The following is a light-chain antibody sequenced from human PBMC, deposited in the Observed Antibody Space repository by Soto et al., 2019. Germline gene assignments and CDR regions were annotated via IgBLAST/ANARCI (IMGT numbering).Light chain of an antibody. V-gene: IGLV2-8*01. J-gene: IGLJ1*01. CDR3: CSHAGNNNYV. CDR1: SRDVGGQNY. CDR2: AVS. Sequence: QSVLTQPPSAYGSPGQSVAISCTGTSRDVGGQNYVSWYQQHPGKAPKLIIYAVSNRPSGVPDRFSGSKSGNTASLTISGLRAEDEADYYCCSHAGNNNYVFGTGTKLTVL.